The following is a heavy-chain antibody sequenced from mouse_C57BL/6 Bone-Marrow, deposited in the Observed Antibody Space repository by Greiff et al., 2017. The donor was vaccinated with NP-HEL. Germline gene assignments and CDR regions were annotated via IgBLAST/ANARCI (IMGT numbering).Heavy chain of an antibody. J-gene: IGHJ4*01. CDR1: GYTFTSYW. Sequence: QVQLQQPGAELVKPGASVKLSCKASGYTFTSYWMHWVKQRPGRGLEWIGRIDPNSGGTTYNEKFTGKATLTVDKPSSPAYMQLSILTSEDSAVYYCAGIIYFLAMDYCGQGTSVTVSS. D-gene: IGHD1-1*01. CDR2: IDPNSGGT. CDR3: AGIIYFLAMDY. V-gene: IGHV1-72*01.